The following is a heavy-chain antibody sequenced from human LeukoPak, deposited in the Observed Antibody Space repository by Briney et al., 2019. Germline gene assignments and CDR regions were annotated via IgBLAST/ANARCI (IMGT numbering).Heavy chain of an antibody. Sequence: GGSLRLSCAASGFIVSSNYMSWVRQAPGEGLEWVSVIYSGGSTYYADSVKGRFTISRDNSKNTLYLQMNSLRAEDTAVYYCARDDSSDLGEDYWGQGTLVTVSS. D-gene: IGHD3-22*01. V-gene: IGHV3-53*01. J-gene: IGHJ4*02. CDR1: GFIVSSNY. CDR2: IYSGGST. CDR3: ARDDSSDLGEDY.